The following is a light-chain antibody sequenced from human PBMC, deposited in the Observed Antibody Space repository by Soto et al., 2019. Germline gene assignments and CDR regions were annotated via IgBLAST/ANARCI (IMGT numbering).Light chain of an antibody. Sequence: QLVLTQSPSASASLGASVKLTCTLSSGHSIYANAWHQQQPQKGPRDLMKLNRDGSHSKGDGIPDRFSGSSSGAERYLTIASLQSEDEADYYCQTWGAGIQIFGGGTKLTVL. CDR2: LNRDGSH. V-gene: IGLV4-69*02. CDR1: SGHSIYA. CDR3: QTWGAGIQI. J-gene: IGLJ2*01.